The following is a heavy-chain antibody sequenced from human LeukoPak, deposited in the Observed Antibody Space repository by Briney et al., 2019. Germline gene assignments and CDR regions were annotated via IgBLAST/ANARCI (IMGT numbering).Heavy chain of an antibody. J-gene: IGHJ4*02. D-gene: IGHD4-17*01. CDR2: ISSSSIYI. CDR1: GFTFRSYG. CDR3: ARVINSAVTTPFDY. Sequence: GGSLRLSCAASGFTFRSYGMNWVRQAPGKGLEWVSSISSSSIYIYYGDSVKGRFTISRDNAKNSLYLQMNRLRAEETAVYYCARVINSAVTTPFDYWGQGTLVTVSS. V-gene: IGHV3-21*06.